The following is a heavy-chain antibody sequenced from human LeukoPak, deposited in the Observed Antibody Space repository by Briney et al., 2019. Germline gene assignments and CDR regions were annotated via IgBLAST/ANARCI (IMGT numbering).Heavy chain of an antibody. J-gene: IGHJ4*02. Sequence: GRSLRLSCAASGFTFSSCAMRWVRRAPGKWLEWVAVISYRGSNAGSDKHYADSVKGRFTISRDNSKNTLYLQMNSLRPEDTALYYRAGQYYDIVTGYRPLYYWGQGALVTVSS. CDR2: ISYRGSNAGSDK. V-gene: IGHV3-30-3*01. CDR3: AGQYYDIVTGYRPLYY. D-gene: IGHD3-9*01. CDR1: GFTFSSCA.